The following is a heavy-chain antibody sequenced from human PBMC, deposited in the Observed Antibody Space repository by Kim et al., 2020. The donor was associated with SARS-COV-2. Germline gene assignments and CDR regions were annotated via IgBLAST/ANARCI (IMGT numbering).Heavy chain of an antibody. CDR3: AKDLRYCSGGSCYSNYYYCGMDV. CDR2: IWYDGSNK. D-gene: IGHD2-15*01. J-gene: IGHJ6*02. Sequence: GGSLRLSCAASGFTFSSYGMHWVRQAPGKGLEWVAVIWYDGSNKYYADSVKGRFTISRDNSKNTLYLQMNSLRAEDTAVYYCAKDLRYCSGGSCYSNYYYCGMDVWGQGTTVTVSS. CDR1: GFTFSSYG. V-gene: IGHV3-33*06.